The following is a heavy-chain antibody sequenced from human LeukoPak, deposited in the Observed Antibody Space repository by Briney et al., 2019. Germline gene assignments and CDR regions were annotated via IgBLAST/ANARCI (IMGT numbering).Heavy chain of an antibody. V-gene: IGHV1-69*06. Sequence: SVKVSCKASGGTFMTDVFSWVRQAPGQALEGMGGIIPISDSPHSAQRFQGRVTITADKSTSTANMELSNLTSEDTAVYYCARPLTDYCDRSGYCGLYGLWGKGTLVTVSS. CDR1: GGTFMTDV. CDR3: ARPLTDYCDRSGYCGLYGL. D-gene: IGHD3-22*01. CDR2: IIPISDSP. J-gene: IGHJ4*02.